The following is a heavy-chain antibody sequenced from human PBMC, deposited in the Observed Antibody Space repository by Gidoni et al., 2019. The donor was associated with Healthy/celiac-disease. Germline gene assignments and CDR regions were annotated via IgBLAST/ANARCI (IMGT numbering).Heavy chain of an antibody. D-gene: IGHD6-6*01. V-gene: IGHV4-39*07. J-gene: IGHJ4*02. CDR3: ARELVPFRPIDY. CDR2: IYYSGST. CDR1: GGSISSSSYY. Sequence: QLQLQESGPGLVKPSETLSLTCTVSGGSISSSSYYWGWIRQPPGKGLEWIGSIYYSGSTYYNPSLKSRVTISVDTSKNQFSLKLSSVTAADTAVYYWARELVPFRPIDYWGQGTLVTVSS.